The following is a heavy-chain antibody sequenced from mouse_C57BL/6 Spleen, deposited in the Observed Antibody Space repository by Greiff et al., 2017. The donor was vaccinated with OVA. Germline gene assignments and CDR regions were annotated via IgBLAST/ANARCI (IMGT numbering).Heavy chain of an antibody. V-gene: IGHV5-17*01. J-gene: IGHJ3*01. CDR3: ATGHYYGSTWFAY. D-gene: IGHD1-1*01. CDR2: ISSGSSTI. CDR1: GFTFSDYG. Sequence: EVQGVESGGGLVKPGGSLKLSCAASGFTFSDYGMHWVRQAPEKGLEWVAYISSGSSTIYYADTVKGRFTISRDNAKNTLFLQMTSLRSEDTAMYYCATGHYYGSTWFAYWGQGTLVTVSA.